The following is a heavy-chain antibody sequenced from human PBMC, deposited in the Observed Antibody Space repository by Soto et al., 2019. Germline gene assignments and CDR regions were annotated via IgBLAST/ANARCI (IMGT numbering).Heavy chain of an antibody. CDR2: IRYRGGT. D-gene: IGHD2-8*01. CDR1: GGSITSDDYY. J-gene: IGHJ4*02. V-gene: IGHV4-30-4*01. CDR3: AMSNPDDTYYIDF. Sequence: SETLSLTCTVSGGSITSDDYYWSWIRQPPGKGLEWIGYIRYRGGTDYNPSLKSRITISVDTSKEQFSLKLTSVTAADTAVYYFAMSNPDDTYYIDFRDQGSLVTVS.